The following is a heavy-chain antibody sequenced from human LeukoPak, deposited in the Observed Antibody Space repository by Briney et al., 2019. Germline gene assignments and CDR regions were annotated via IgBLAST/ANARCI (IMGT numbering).Heavy chain of an antibody. J-gene: IGHJ3*02. V-gene: IGHV1-69*13. CDR1: GGTFSSYA. D-gene: IGHD6-13*01. Sequence: GASVKVSCKASGGTFSSYAISWVRQAPGQGLEWMRGIIPIFGTANYAQKFQGRVTITADESTSTAYMELSSLRSEDTAVYYCARESSSWYLDAFDIWGQGTMVTVSS. CDR2: IIPIFGTA. CDR3: ARESSSWYLDAFDI.